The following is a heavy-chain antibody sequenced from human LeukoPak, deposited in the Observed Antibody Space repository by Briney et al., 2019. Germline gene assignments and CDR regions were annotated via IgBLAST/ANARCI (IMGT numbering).Heavy chain of an antibody. V-gene: IGHV3-23*01. CDR1: GFIFNSDA. J-gene: IGHJ4*02. CDR2: MSGSVERK. Sequence: PGGSLRLSCAASGFIFNSDAMSWVRQAPGKGLGWVSGMSGSVERKYYADSVKGRFTISRDNSKNTLYLQMNSLRAEDTAVYYCAKDRYYGSGSYYKPYYFDSWGPGTLVTVSS. CDR3: AKDRYYGSGSYYKPYYFDS. D-gene: IGHD3-10*01.